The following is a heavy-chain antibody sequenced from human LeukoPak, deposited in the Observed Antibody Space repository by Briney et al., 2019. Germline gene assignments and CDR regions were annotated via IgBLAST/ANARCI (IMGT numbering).Heavy chain of an antibody. CDR3: AKETSPLAEYYYDSSGYWSGDNWFDP. CDR2: IWYDGSNK. J-gene: IGHJ5*02. Sequence: GGSLRLSCAASGFTFSSYGMHWVRQAPGKGLERVAVIWYDGSNKYYADSVKGRFTISRDNSKNTLYLQMNSLRAEDTAVYYCAKETSPLAEYYYDSSGYWSGDNWFDPWGQGTLVTVSS. CDR1: GFTFSSYG. D-gene: IGHD3-22*01. V-gene: IGHV3-33*06.